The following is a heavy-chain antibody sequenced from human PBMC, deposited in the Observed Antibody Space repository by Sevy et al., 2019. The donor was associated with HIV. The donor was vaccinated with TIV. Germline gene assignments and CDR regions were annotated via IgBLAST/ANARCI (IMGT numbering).Heavy chain of an antibody. D-gene: IGHD3-16*01. CDR3: ARGGRGDQAYYYGMDV. CDR2: ISYDGSNK. V-gene: IGHV3-30-3*01. Sequence: GGSLRLSCAASGFTFSSYAMHWVRQAPGKGLEWVAVISYDGSNKYYAHSVKGRFTISRDNSKNPLYLQMNSLRAEDTAVYYCARGGRGDQAYYYGMDVWGQGTTVTVSS. CDR1: GFTFSSYA. J-gene: IGHJ6*02.